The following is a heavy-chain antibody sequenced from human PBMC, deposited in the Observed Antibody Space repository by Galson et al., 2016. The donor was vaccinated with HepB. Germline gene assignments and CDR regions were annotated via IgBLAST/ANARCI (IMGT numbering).Heavy chain of an antibody. CDR1: GFSFSSHG. CDR2: ISGRSSYI. J-gene: IGHJ6*03. V-gene: IGHV3-21*01. CDR3: ARVSPVDYYYYMDV. Sequence: SLRLSCAASGFSFSSHGMNWVRQAPGKGLEWVSLISGRSSYIYYADSVEGRFTVSRDNAKNSLYLQMNSLRAEDTAVYYCARVSPVDYYYYMDVWGRGTTVTVS.